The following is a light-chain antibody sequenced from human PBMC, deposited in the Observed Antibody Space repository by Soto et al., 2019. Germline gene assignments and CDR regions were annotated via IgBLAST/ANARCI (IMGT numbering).Light chain of an antibody. J-gene: IGKJ1*01. CDR1: QDISNY. CDR2: DAS. V-gene: IGKV1-33*01. Sequence: DIQMNKSPSSLSASVLDRVTITCQASQDISNYLNWYQQKPGKAPNLLIYDASNLETGVPSRFSGSGSGTEFTLTISSLQPDDFATYSCQQYTPNSRTFCQGTMVDIK. CDR3: QQYTPNSRT.